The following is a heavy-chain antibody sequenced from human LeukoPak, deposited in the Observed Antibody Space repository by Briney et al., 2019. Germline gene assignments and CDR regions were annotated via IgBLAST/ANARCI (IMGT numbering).Heavy chain of an antibody. CDR1: GFTFSSYG. D-gene: IGHD6-19*01. CDR3: TREAFYASGWYSLFGY. Sequence: GGSLRLSCAASGFTFSSYGMSWVRQAPGKGLEWVSSITGSSGRTYYADSVKGRFTISRDNSKNTLFLQMNSLRADDTAVYYCTREAFYASGWYSLFGYWGQGTLVTVSS. J-gene: IGHJ4*02. CDR2: ITGSSGRT. V-gene: IGHV3-23*01.